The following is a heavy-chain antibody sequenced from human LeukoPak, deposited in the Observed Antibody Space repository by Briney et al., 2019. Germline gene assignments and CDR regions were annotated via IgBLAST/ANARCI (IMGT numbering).Heavy chain of an antibody. CDR3: ARVPTVTTQHFDY. CDR1: GGTFSSYA. Sequence: SVKVSCKASGGTFSSYAISWVRQAPGQGLEWMGRIIPILGIANYAQKFQGRVTITADKSTSTAYMELSSLRSEDTAVYYCARVPTVTTQHFDYWGQGTLVTVSS. D-gene: IGHD4-17*01. V-gene: IGHV1-69*04. CDR2: IIPILGIA. J-gene: IGHJ4*02.